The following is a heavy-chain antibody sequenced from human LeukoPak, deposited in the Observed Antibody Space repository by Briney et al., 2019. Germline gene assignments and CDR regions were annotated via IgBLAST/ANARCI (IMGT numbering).Heavy chain of an antibody. CDR2: IYHSRST. J-gene: IGHJ4*02. CDR1: GCSISSSNW. Sequence: PSETLSLTCAVSGCSISSSNWWSWVRQPPGKGVEWIGEIYHSRSTNYNPSLKSRVTISVDESKNQFSLKLSSVTAADTAVYYCARAANDADFWSGYYPTYFDYWGQGTLVTVSS. D-gene: IGHD3-3*01. V-gene: IGHV4-4*02. CDR3: ARAANDADFWSGYYPTYFDY.